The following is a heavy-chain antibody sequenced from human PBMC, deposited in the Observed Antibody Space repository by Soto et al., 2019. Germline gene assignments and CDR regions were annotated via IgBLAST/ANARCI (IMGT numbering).Heavy chain of an antibody. V-gene: IGHV4-31*03. CDR1: GGTISRGGYY. CDR3: ARDQMTTVFGYYYYYGMDV. CDR2: IYYSGST. D-gene: IGHD4-17*01. Sequence: QVHLQESGPGLVKTSQTRSLTCTVAGGTISRGGYYWSWIRQHPGKGLEWIGNIYYSGSTYYNPSLKSRVTISVDTSKNQFSLKLSSVTAADTAVYYCARDQMTTVFGYYYYYGMDVWGQGTTVTVSS. J-gene: IGHJ6*02.